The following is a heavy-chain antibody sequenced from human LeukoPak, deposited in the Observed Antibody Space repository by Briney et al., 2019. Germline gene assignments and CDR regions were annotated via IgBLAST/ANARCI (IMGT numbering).Heavy chain of an antibody. CDR1: GYSFTSYG. CDR2: ISAYNGNT. Sequence: ASVNVSCKASGYSFTSYGISWVRQAPGQGLEWMGWISAYNGNTNYAQKLQGRVTITADESTSTAYMELSSLRSEDTAVYYCARAPRHCSSTSCYLDYFDYWGQGTLVTVSS. J-gene: IGHJ4*02. CDR3: ARAPRHCSSTSCYLDYFDY. D-gene: IGHD2-2*01. V-gene: IGHV1-18*01.